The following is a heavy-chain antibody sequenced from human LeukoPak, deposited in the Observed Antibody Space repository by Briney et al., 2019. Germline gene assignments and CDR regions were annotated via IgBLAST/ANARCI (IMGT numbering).Heavy chain of an antibody. J-gene: IGHJ4*02. V-gene: IGHV3-23*01. CDR1: GFTFSSYA. D-gene: IGHD5/OR15-5a*01. Sequence: PGGSLRLSCAASGFTFSSYAMSWVRQAPGKGLEWVSAISGSGGSTYYADSVKGRFTIPRDNSKNTLYLQMNSLRAEDTAVYYCAKALRSNLLFDYWGQGTLVTVSS. CDR3: AKALRSNLLFDY. CDR2: ISGSGGST.